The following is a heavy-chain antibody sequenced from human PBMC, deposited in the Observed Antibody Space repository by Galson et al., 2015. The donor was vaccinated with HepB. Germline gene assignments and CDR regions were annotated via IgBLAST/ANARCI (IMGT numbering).Heavy chain of an antibody. CDR1: GFTFSSYG. CDR3: ARELEIGADIRIRPKYYYYGMDV. J-gene: IGHJ6*02. D-gene: IGHD1-14*01. V-gene: IGHV3-33*01. Sequence: SLRLSCAASGFTFSSYGMHWVRQAPGKGLEWVAVIWYDGSNKYYADSVKGRFTISRDNSKNTLYLQMNSLRAEDTAVYYCARELEIGADIRIRPKYYYYGMDVWGQGTTVTVSS. CDR2: IWYDGSNK.